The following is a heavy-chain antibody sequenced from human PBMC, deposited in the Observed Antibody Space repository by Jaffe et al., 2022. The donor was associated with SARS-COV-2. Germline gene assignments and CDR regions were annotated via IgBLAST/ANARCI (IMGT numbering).Heavy chain of an antibody. V-gene: IGHV3-23*01. CDR3: ANPLNQYGGYRWFDP. Sequence: EVQLLESGGGLAQPGGSLTLSCAASGFTFDSYAMSWVRQAPGKGLEWVSGISGSGDSTYYADSVKGRFTISRDNSKNTLYLQMNRLRAEDTAVYYCANPLNQYGGYRWFDPWGQGTLVTVSS. J-gene: IGHJ5*02. CDR2: ISGSGDST. CDR1: GFTFDSYA. D-gene: IGHD5-18*01.